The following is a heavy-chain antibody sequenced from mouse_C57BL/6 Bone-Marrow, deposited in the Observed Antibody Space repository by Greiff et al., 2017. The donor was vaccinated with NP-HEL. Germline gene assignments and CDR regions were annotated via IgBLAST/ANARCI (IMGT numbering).Heavy chain of an antibody. CDR3: ARDPYDDGYAMDY. D-gene: IGHD2-4*01. V-gene: IGHV5-4*01. CDR2: ISDGGSYT. Sequence: EVQLVESGGGLVKPGGSLKLSCAASGFTFSSYAMSWVRQTPEKRLEWVATISDGGSYTYYPDNVKGRFTISRDNAKNNLYLQMSHLKSEDTAMYYCARDPYDDGYAMDYWGQGTSVTVSS. J-gene: IGHJ4*01. CDR1: GFTFSSYA.